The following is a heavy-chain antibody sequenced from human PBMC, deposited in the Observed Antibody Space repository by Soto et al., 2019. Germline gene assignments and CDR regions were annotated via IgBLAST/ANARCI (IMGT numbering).Heavy chain of an antibody. CDR1: GGTFSSYA. Sequence: QVQLVQSGAEVKKPGSSVKVSCKASGGTFSSYAISWVRRAPGQGLEWMGGIILILGTANYAQKFQGRVTITGDESTSKGYMELSSLRSEDTAVYYCASPQIVGATSDYYYGMDVWGQGTTVTVSS. CDR3: ASPQIVGATSDYYYGMDV. D-gene: IGHD1-26*01. CDR2: IILILGTA. J-gene: IGHJ6*02. V-gene: IGHV1-69*01.